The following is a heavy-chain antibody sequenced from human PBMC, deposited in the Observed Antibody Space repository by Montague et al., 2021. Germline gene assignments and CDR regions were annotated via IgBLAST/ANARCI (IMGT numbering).Heavy chain of an antibody. Sequence: CAISGDSVSNNNAAWNWIRESPSRGLEWLGRTYYRSTWYTDYAASVKGRIAINPDTSKNQFSLQLNPVTPEDTAVYYCAREGVGDLLFSFDSWGQGTLVTVSS. D-gene: IGHD3-10*01. CDR1: GDSVSNNNAA. V-gene: IGHV6-1*01. J-gene: IGHJ4*02. CDR3: AREGVGDLLFSFDS. CDR2: TYYRSTWYT.